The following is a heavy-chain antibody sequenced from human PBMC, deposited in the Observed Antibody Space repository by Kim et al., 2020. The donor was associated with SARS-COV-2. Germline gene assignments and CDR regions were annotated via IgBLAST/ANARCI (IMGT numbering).Heavy chain of an antibody. CDR2: ST. Sequence: STSYADSGKGRFTISRDNAKNTLYLQMNSLRAEDTAVYYCARALIPEFDPWGQGTLVTVSS. D-gene: IGHD2-21*01. CDR3: ARALIPEFDP. J-gene: IGHJ5*02. V-gene: IGHV3-74*01.